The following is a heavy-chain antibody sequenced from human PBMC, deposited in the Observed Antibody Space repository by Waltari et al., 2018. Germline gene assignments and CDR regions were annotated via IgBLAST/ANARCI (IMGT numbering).Heavy chain of an antibody. CDR2: MSYNGAP. V-gene: IGHV4-39*01. Sequence: QLQLQESGPGLVKPSETLSPTCRVSGGSITSNRHYWGWIRQPPGQGLEWIGTMSYNGAPYSSPSLKSRVTISRDTSKNQLSLKLGSVTAADTAVYYCATYLGASLGTAAFDVWGQGTMVTVSS. D-gene: IGHD1-1*01. J-gene: IGHJ3*01. CDR3: ATYLGASLGTAAFDV. CDR1: GGSITSNRHY.